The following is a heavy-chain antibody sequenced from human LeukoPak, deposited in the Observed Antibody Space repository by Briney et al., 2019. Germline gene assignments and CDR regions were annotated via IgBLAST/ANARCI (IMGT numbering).Heavy chain of an antibody. CDR3: AKGGVGVYYDSSGSQTFDY. J-gene: IGHJ4*02. V-gene: IGHV3-9*01. CDR1: GFTFDDYA. CDR2: ISWNSGSI. D-gene: IGHD3-22*01. Sequence: CRSLRLSCAASGFTFDDYAMHWVRQAPGKGLEWVSGISWNSGSIGYADSVKGRFTISRDNAKNSLYLQMNSLRAEDTALYYCAKGGVGVYYDSSGSQTFDYWGQGTLVTVSS.